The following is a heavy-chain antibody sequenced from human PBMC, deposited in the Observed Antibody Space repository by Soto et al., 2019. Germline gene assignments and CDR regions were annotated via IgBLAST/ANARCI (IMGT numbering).Heavy chain of an antibody. CDR1: GVYISSGGYY. J-gene: IGHJ5*02. CDR3: ARGLDTGGLFDP. Sequence: QVQLQESGPGLVKPSQTLSLTCTVSGVYISSGGYYWSWIRQHPGKGLEWIGYIYYSGSTYYNPSLKRRVTISVDTSKNQYSLKLSSVTAADTAVYYCARGLDTGGLFDPWGQGTLVTVSS. D-gene: IGHD2-8*02. V-gene: IGHV4-31*03. CDR2: IYYSGST.